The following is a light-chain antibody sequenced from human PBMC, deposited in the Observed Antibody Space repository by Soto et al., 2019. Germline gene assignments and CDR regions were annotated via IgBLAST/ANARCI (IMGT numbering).Light chain of an antibody. J-gene: IGKJ1*01. Sequence: IPLTQSPSSLSASLVDRLIITCRASQGISSYLAWYQQKPGKAPKLLIYAASTLQSGVPSRFSGSGSGTDFTLTISDVQPEDFALYYCQQYGSSPPTFGQGPKVDIK. CDR3: QQYGSSPPT. CDR2: AAS. V-gene: IGKV1-9*01. CDR1: QGISSY.